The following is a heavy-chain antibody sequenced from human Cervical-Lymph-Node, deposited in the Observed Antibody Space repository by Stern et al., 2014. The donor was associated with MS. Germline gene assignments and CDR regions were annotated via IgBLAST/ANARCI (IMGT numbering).Heavy chain of an antibody. D-gene: IGHD4-17*01. Sequence: QVQLQESGPGLVKPSETLSLTCTVSVGSISDYYWNWIRQPAGQGLEWIGRIYRSGATNYNPALKSRVTMSVDTPKNQFSLKLTSLSAADTAVYYCARQTSVTSSLNFYYGMDVWGQGTTVTVSS. CDR1: VGSISDYY. CDR2: IYRSGAT. CDR3: ARQTSVTSSLNFYYGMDV. V-gene: IGHV4-4*07. J-gene: IGHJ6*02.